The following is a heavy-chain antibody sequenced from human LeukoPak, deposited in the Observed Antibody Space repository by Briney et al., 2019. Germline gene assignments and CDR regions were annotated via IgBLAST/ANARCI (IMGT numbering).Heavy chain of an antibody. CDR3: ARSPTRLYYYYGMDV. CDR2: IIPIFGTA. J-gene: IGHJ6*02. CDR1: GGTFSSYA. Sequence: ASVEVSCKASGGTFSSYAISWVRQAPGQGLEWMGGIIPIFGTANYAQKFQGRVTITADESTSTAYMELSSLRSEDTAVYYCARSPTRLYYYYGMDVWGQGTTVTVSS. V-gene: IGHV1-69*13.